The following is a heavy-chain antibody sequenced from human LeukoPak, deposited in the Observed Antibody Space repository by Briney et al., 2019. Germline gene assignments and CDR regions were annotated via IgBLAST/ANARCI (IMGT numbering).Heavy chain of an antibody. CDR3: ARDQYYDSKGWFDP. J-gene: IGHJ5*02. CDR2: ISTYNVNT. D-gene: IGHD3-22*01. V-gene: IGHV1-18*01. CDR1: GYTFASYG. Sequence: ASVKVSCKASGYTFASYGISWVRQAPGQGLEWMGWISTYNVNTNYAQKLQGRVTMTTDTSTSTAYMELRSLRSDDTAVYYCARDQYYDSKGWFDPWGQGTLVTVSS.